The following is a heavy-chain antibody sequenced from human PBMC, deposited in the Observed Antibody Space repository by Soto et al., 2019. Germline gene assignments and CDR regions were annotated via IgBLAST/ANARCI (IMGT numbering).Heavy chain of an antibody. CDR3: AKQQMGVIRALDY. CDR1: GFTFSNYA. D-gene: IGHD1-26*01. CDR2: IRETGNT. Sequence: GGSLRLSCAASGFTFSNYAMSWIRQAPGKGLEWVSTIRETGNTYYADSVRGRFATSRDNSENTLYLQMSSLRAEDTAVYYCAKQQMGVIRALDYWGQGTPVPVSS. J-gene: IGHJ4*02. V-gene: IGHV3-23*01.